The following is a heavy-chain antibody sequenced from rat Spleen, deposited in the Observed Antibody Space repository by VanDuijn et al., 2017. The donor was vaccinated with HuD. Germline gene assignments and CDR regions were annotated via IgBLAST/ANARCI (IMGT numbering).Heavy chain of an antibody. D-gene: IGHD3-8*01. J-gene: IGHJ4*01. V-gene: IGHV5-7*01. CDR2: INYNGIST. Sequence: EVQLVESDGGLVQPGRSLKLSCAASGFAFSDFYMAWVRQAPTKGLEWVATINYNGISTFYRDSVKDRFTISRDNAKDTLYLQMASLWSEDTATYYCARHCSRSPYFYVLDAWGQGASVTVSS. CDR1: GFAFSDFY. CDR3: ARHCSRSPYFYVLDA.